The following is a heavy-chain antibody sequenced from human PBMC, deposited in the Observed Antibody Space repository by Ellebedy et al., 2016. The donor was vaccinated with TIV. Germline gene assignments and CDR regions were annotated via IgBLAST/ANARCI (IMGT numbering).Heavy chain of an antibody. CDR2: IVGTGTTT. CDR3: ARRGNYLGDAFDI. J-gene: IGHJ3*02. V-gene: IGHV3-48*02. D-gene: IGHD1-26*01. CDR1: EFTFSYYS. Sequence: GESLKISCAASEFTFSYYSMNWVRQAAGKGLEWISYIVGTGTTTYYADSAKGRFTISRDNSKNSLFLQMNSLRDDDTAVYYCARRGNYLGDAFDIWGQGAMVIVSS.